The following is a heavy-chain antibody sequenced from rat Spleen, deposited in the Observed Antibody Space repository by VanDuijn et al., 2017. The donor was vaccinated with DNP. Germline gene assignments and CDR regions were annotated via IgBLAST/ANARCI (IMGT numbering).Heavy chain of an antibody. Sequence: EVQLVESGGDLVQPGRSLKLSCVASGFTFSNYWMTWIRQVPGKGLEWFASITSSGSDTYYPDSVKGRFTISRDNARNTLYLQMDSLRSEDTATYYCARDQRLQWDYFDYWGQGVMVIVSS. CDR3: ARDQRLQWDYFDY. CDR2: ITSSGSDT. V-gene: IGHV5-31*01. J-gene: IGHJ2*01. D-gene: IGHD1-1*01. CDR1: GFTFSNYW.